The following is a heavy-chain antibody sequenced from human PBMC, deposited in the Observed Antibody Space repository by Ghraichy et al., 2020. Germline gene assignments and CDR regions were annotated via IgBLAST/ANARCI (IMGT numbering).Heavy chain of an antibody. CDR2: ISSSSSYT. CDR3: ASMPIYAEYYYINNWFDP. CDR1: GFTFSDYY. D-gene: IGHD3-10*01. J-gene: IGHJ5*02. Sequence: GALRLSCAASGFTFSDYYMSWIRQAPGKGLEWVSYISSSSSYTNYADSVKGRFTISRDNAKNSLYLQMNSLRAEDTAVYYCASMPIYAEYYYINNWFDPWGQGTLVTVSS. V-gene: IGHV3-11*06.